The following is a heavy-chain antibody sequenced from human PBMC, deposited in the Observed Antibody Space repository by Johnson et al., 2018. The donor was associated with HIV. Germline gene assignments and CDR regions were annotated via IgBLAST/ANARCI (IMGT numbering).Heavy chain of an antibody. CDR1: GFTVSSNY. J-gene: IGHJ3*02. Sequence: EVQLVESGGGLIQPGGSLRLSCAASGFTVSSNYMGWVRQAPGKGLEWVSVLYSGGSTSYTASVKGRFTIPRDNSKNPLYLQMNSLGAEDTAVYFCARDPCTGASCLPGAFDIWGQGTLVTVSS. CDR2: LYSGGST. D-gene: IGHD2-15*01. CDR3: ARDPCTGASCLPGAFDI. V-gene: IGHV3-53*01.